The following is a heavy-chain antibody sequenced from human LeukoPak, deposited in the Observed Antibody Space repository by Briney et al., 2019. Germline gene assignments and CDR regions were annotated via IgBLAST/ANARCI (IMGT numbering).Heavy chain of an antibody. J-gene: IGHJ4*02. CDR2: INHSGST. CDR1: GGSFSGYY. Sequence: SETLSLTCAVYGGSFSGYYWSWIRQPPGKGLEWIGEINHSGSTNYNPSLKSRVTISVDTSKNQFSLKLSSVTAADTAVYYCARGGGGWYWDYWGQGTLVTVSS. CDR3: ARGGGGWYWDY. D-gene: IGHD6-19*01. V-gene: IGHV4-34*01.